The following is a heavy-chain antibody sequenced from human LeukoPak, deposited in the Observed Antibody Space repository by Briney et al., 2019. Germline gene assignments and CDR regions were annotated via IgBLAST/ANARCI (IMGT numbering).Heavy chain of an antibody. CDR1: GGSISSGSYY. D-gene: IGHD4-11*01. V-gene: IGHV4-61*02. CDR2: IYTSGST. CDR3: ARTKVPYYMDV. J-gene: IGHJ6*03. Sequence: SETLSLTCTVSGGSISSGSYYWSWIRQPAGKGLEWIGRIYTSGSTNYNPSLKGRVTISVDTSKNQFSLKLSSVTAADTAVYYCARTKVPYYMDVWGKGTTVTVSS.